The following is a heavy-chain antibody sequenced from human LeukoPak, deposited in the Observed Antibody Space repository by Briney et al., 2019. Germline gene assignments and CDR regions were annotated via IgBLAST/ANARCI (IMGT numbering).Heavy chain of an antibody. D-gene: IGHD5-24*01. V-gene: IGHV1-46*01. Sequence: GASVKVSCKASGYTFTNSYIHWVRQAPGQVLEWMGLINHDGGNTNYAQNFQGRVTLTRDTSTSTVYMELSSLRSEDTAIYYCARIRDGYNDAYDIWGQGTVVTVPS. CDR1: GYTFTNSY. J-gene: IGHJ3*02. CDR3: ARIRDGYNDAYDI. CDR2: INHDGGNT.